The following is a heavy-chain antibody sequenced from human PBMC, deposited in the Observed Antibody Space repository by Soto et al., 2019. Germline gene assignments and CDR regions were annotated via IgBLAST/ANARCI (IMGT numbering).Heavy chain of an antibody. J-gene: IGHJ4*02. Sequence: QVQLVQSGAEVKKPGASVKVSCKASGYTFTIYGISWVRQAPGQGLEWMGWISAYNGNTNYAQKLQGRVTMTTDTSTSPDYMELRSLRSDDTAVYYCARTSGSEWELPDYCGQGTLFTVSA. CDR3: ARTSGSEWELPDY. D-gene: IGHD1-26*01. CDR2: ISAYNGNT. V-gene: IGHV1-18*01. CDR1: GYTFTIYG.